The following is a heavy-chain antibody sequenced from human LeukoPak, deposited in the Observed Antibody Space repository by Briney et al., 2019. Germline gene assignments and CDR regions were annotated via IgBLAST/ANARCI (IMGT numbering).Heavy chain of an antibody. V-gene: IGHV4-4*07. D-gene: IGHD6-6*01. Sequence: SETLSLTCTVSGGSITSYYWSYIRQPAGKGLEWIGRIHTSGSTNYNPSLKNRVTMSVDTSKNQFSLKLSSVTAADTAIYYCAREFSGTSIAARVFDSWGQGTLVTVSS. CDR1: GGSITSYY. CDR3: AREFSGTSIAARVFDS. CDR2: IHTSGST. J-gene: IGHJ4*02.